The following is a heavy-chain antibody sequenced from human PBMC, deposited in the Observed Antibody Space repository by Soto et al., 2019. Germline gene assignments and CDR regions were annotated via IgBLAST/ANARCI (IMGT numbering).Heavy chain of an antibody. CDR1: GRTFSSYT. J-gene: IGHJ4*02. D-gene: IGHD1-20*01. CDR3: AVTGWPIDF. V-gene: IGHV1-69*02. CDR2: IIPILGIA. Sequence: ASVKVSCKASGRTFSSYTISWVRQAPGQGLEWMGRIIPILGIANYAQKFQGRVTITADKSTSTAYMELGSLSSEDTAVYYCAVTGWPIDFWAQGTLVTVSS.